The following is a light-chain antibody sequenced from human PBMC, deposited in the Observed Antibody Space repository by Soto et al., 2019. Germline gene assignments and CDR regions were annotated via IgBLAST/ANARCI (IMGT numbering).Light chain of an antibody. Sequence: DVQMTQSPSSLSASVGDRVTITCRTSQNIATYLNGYQHKPGRAPNLLIYAATSLQSGGQSRFGGSGSGTDFMLTISSLQPEDFASYYCQQSYSMPYTFGQGTRLEIK. CDR2: AAT. V-gene: IGKV1-39*01. J-gene: IGKJ2*01. CDR3: QQSYSMPYT. CDR1: QNIATY.